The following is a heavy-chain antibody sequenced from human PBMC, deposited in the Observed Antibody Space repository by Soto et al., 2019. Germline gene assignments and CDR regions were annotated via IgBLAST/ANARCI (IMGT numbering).Heavy chain of an antibody. J-gene: IGHJ4*02. D-gene: IGHD6-13*01. Sequence: EVQLLESGGGLVQPGGSLRLSCAASGFTFASYAMSWVRQAPGKGLEWVSGISGSGGNTYNADSVKGRFTISRDNSKNTLYLDTISLRAEDTAVYYCAKGLSIAAAGTFDYWGQGTLVTVSS. CDR3: AKGLSIAAAGTFDY. CDR1: GFTFASYA. CDR2: ISGSGGNT. V-gene: IGHV3-23*01.